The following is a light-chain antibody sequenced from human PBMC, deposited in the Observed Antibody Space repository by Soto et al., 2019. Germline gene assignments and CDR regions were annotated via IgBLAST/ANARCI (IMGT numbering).Light chain of an antibody. Sequence: EIVMTQSPATLSVSSGERATLSCRASQSISSDVAWYQQKPGQAPRLLIYGASNRATGIPDRFSGSGSGTDSSVGISSLEPEDFAVYYCQQYGTSGTFGQGTKVDIK. CDR1: QSISSD. J-gene: IGKJ1*01. V-gene: IGKV3D-15*01. CDR3: QQYGTSGT. CDR2: GAS.